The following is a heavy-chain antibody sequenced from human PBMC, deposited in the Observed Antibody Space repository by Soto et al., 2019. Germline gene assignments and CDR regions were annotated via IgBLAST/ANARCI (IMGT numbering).Heavy chain of an antibody. CDR2: IIPLFGTP. J-gene: IGHJ4*02. CDR1: GGIFSTYA. V-gene: IGHV1-69*13. CDR3: ARDRDDYGSGNYYNRIDF. D-gene: IGHD3-10*01. Sequence: SVKVSCRASGGIFSTYAISWLRQAPGQGLEWMGGIIPLFGTPNYAQRFQGRVTITADESTSTAYMELSRLRSEDTAVYYCARDRDDYGSGNYYNRIDFWGQGTLVTVSS.